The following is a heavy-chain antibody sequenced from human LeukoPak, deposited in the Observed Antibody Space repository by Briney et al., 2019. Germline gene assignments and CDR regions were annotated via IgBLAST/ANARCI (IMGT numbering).Heavy chain of an antibody. Sequence: SETLSLTCALYGGSFSGYYWSWLRQPPGKELEWIGEINHGGSTNYNPSLKSRVTISVDTSKNQFSLKLSSVTAADTAVYYCARATRDYAYDDWGQGTLVTASS. CDR1: GGSFSGYY. V-gene: IGHV4-34*01. CDR3: ARATRDYAYDD. D-gene: IGHD4-17*01. CDR2: INHGGST. J-gene: IGHJ4*02.